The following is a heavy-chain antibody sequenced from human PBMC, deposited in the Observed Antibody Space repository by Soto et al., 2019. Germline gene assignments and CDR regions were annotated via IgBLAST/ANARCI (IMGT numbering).Heavy chain of an antibody. CDR3: ASTLGVEWPAFYMDV. CDR1: GYTFTSYA. J-gene: IGHJ6*03. D-gene: IGHD3-3*01. CDR2: INAGNGNT. V-gene: IGHV1-3*01. Sequence: ASVKVSCKASGYTFTSYAMHWVRQAPGQRLEWMGRINAGNGNTKYSQKFQGRVTITRDTSASTAYMELSSLRSEDTAVYYCASTLGVEWPAFYMDVWGKGTTVTVSS.